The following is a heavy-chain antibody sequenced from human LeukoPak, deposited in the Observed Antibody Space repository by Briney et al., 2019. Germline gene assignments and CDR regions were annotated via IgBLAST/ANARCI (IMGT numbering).Heavy chain of an antibody. Sequence: PSETLSLTCAVYGGSFSGYYWSWIRQPLGEGLEWIGEINHSGSTNYNPSLKSRVTISVDTSKNQFSLKLSSVTAADTAVYYCARGPTIFGVVIYYFDYWGQGTLVTVSS. CDR2: INHSGST. D-gene: IGHD3-3*01. J-gene: IGHJ4*02. CDR3: ARGPTIFGVVIYYFDY. V-gene: IGHV4-34*01. CDR1: GGSFSGYY.